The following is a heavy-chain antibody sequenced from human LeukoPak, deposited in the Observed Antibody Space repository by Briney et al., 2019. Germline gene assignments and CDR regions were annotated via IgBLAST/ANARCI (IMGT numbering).Heavy chain of an antibody. Sequence: PSETLSLTCSVSGGSISSYYWTWIRQPPGKGLEWIGHIYYSGSTNYKPSLKSRVTISVDTSKNQFSLKLSSVTAADTAVYYCARLRGKAAEADYWGQGTLVTVSS. D-gene: IGHD6-13*01. J-gene: IGHJ4*02. CDR1: GGSISSYY. V-gene: IGHV4-59*01. CDR3: ARLRGKAAEADY. CDR2: IYYSGST.